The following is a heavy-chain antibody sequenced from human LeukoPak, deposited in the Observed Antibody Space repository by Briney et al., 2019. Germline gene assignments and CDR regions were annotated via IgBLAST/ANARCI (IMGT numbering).Heavy chain of an antibody. J-gene: IGHJ4*02. CDR3: AKDIEPIAAAPVFD. CDR2: ISYDGSNK. Sequence: GGSLRLSCAASGLTFSSSGVHWVRQAPGKGLEWVAVISYDGSNKYYADSVKGRFTISRDNSKNTLYLQMNSLRAEDTAVYYCAKDIEPIAAAPVFDWGQGTLVTVSS. D-gene: IGHD6-13*01. CDR1: GLTFSSSG. V-gene: IGHV3-30*18.